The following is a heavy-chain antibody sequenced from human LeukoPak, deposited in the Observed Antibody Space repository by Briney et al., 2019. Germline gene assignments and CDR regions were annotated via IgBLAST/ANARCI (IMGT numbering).Heavy chain of an antibody. D-gene: IGHD6-6*01. CDR3: ARSKVRQLVVAFDI. CDR1: GGTFSSYA. CDR2: IIPIFGTA. Sequence: SVKVSCKASGGTFSSYAISWVRQAPGQGLEWMGGIIPIFGTANYAQTFQGRVTITTDESTSTAYMELSSLRSEDTAVYYCARSKVRQLVVAFDIWGQGTMVTVSS. V-gene: IGHV1-69*05. J-gene: IGHJ3*02.